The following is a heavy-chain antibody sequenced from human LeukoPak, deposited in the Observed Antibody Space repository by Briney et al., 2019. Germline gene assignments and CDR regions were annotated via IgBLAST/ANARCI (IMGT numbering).Heavy chain of an antibody. D-gene: IGHD3-10*01. CDR3: ARAGSYYMPAYYYYMDV. J-gene: IGHJ6*03. CDR1: GFTFTSSA. V-gene: IGHV1-58*02. Sequence: SVKVSCKASGFTFTSSAMQWVRQARGQRLEWIGWIVVGSGNTNYAQKFQERVTITRDMSTSTAYMELSSLRSEDTAVYYCARAGSYYMPAYYYYMDVWGKGTTVTVSS. CDR2: IVVGSGNT.